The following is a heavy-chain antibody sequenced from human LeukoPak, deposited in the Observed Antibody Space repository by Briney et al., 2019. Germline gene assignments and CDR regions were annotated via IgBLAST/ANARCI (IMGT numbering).Heavy chain of an antibody. D-gene: IGHD2-2*01. V-gene: IGHV1-18*01. CDR1: SYTFSSYG. J-gene: IGHJ6*03. CDR3: ARGIVPAARDYYYYYMDV. CDR2: ITTYNGNT. Sequence: GASVKVSCKASSYTFSSYGLSWVRQAPGQGLEWMGRITTYNGNTKYAQNLQGRVTMTTDTSTSTAYMELRSLRSDDTAVYYCARGIVPAARDYYYYYMDVWGKGTTVTVSS.